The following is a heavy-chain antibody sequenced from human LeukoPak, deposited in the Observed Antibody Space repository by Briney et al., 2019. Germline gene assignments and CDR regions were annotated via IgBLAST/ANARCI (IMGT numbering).Heavy chain of an antibody. V-gene: IGHV4-34*01. CDR1: GGSFSGYY. CDR3: ARRTYLRYFDWLPRFAYAFDI. CDR2: INHSGST. D-gene: IGHD3-9*01. J-gene: IGHJ3*02. Sequence: SETLSLTCAVYGGSFSGYYWSWIRQPPGKGLEWIGEINHSGSTNYNPSLKSRVTISVDTSKNQFSLKLSSVAAADTAVYYCARRTYLRYFDWLPRFAYAFDIWGQGTMVTVSS.